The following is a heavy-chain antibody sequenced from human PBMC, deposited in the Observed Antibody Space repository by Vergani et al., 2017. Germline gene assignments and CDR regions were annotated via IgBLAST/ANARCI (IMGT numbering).Heavy chain of an antibody. Sequence: VHLEESGGGLVQPGGSLRLSCAASGFTFGDYYMAWIRLAPGKGLDWVAFIRYDGSNPQYIDSVKGRFTISRDNSKDTLFLQMNVLRPEDTGTYFCAKKGGSLYYYGVDVWGQGTTITVSS. CDR3: AKKGGSLYYYGVDV. J-gene: IGHJ6*02. CDR2: IRYDGSNP. D-gene: IGHD1-26*01. CDR1: GFTFGDYY. V-gene: IGHV3-30*02.